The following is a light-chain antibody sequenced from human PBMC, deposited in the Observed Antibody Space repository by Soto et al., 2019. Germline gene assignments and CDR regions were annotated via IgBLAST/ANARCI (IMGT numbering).Light chain of an antibody. Sequence: DIHMTQSPSSLSASVGDRVTITCRASQGMGNYLAWYQQKPGKVPKLLIYDASSLEPGVPSRFSGSGSGTDFTLTISSLQPEDVGIYYCHQYHSWPLTFGGGTRVEIK. CDR3: HQYHSWPLT. J-gene: IGKJ4*01. CDR2: DAS. CDR1: QGMGNY. V-gene: IGKV1-27*01.